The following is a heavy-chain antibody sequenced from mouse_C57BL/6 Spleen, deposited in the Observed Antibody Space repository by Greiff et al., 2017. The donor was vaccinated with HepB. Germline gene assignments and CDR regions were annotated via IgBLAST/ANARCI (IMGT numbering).Heavy chain of an antibody. CDR1: GYAFSSSW. D-gene: IGHD2-5*01. CDR3: ARLDSNYDYAMDY. CDR2: IYPGDGDT. Sequence: QVQLKQSGPELVKPGASVKISCKASGYAFSSSWMNWVKQRPGKGLEWIGRIYPGDGDTNYNGKFKGKATLTADKSSSTAYMQLSSLTSEDSAVYFCARLDSNYDYAMDYWGQGTSVTVSS. J-gene: IGHJ4*01. V-gene: IGHV1-82*01.